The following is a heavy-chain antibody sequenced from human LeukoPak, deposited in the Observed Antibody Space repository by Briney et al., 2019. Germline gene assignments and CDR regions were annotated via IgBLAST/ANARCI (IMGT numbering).Heavy chain of an antibody. CDR2: ISGSGGST. Sequence: PGGSLRLSCAASGFTFSSYAMSWVRQAPGKGPEWVSAISGSGGSTYYADSVKGRFTISRDNSKNTLYLQMNSLRAEDTAVYYCAKDRGAAAGSLPPDDYWGQGTLVTVSS. V-gene: IGHV3-23*01. D-gene: IGHD6-13*01. CDR3: AKDRGAAAGSLPPDDY. CDR1: GFTFSSYA. J-gene: IGHJ4*02.